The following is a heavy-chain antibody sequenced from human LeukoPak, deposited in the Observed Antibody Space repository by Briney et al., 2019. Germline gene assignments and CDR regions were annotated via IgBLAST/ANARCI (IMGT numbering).Heavy chain of an antibody. V-gene: IGHV3-11*04. CDR2: ISSSGSTI. J-gene: IGHJ4*02. Sequence: PGGSLRLSCAASGFTFSDYYMSWIRQAPGKGLEWVSYISSSGSTIYYADSVKGRFTISRDNAKNSLYLQMNSLRTEDTAVYYCAKDKSASGSYVDYWGQGTLVTVSS. D-gene: IGHD1-26*01. CDR3: AKDKSASGSYVDY. CDR1: GFTFSDYY.